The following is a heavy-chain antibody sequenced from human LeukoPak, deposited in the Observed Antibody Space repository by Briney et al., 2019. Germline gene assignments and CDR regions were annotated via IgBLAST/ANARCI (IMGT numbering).Heavy chain of an antibody. CDR3: ARGPYSSSPFGSRVFDY. Sequence: GGSLRLSCAASGFTFSSYWMHWVRQAPGKGLVWVSRINSDESSTNYADSVKGRFTIPRDNAKNILYLQMNSLRAEDTAVYYCARGPYSSSPFGSRVFDYWGQGTLLTVSS. D-gene: IGHD6-13*01. J-gene: IGHJ4*02. V-gene: IGHV3-74*01. CDR2: INSDESST. CDR1: GFTFSSYW.